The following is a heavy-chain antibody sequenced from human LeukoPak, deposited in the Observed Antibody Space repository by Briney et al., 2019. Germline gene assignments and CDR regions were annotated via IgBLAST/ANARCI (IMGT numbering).Heavy chain of an antibody. CDR3: AKGSQQLDSGDYFDY. Sequence: QPGGSLRLSCAASGFTFSSYAMSWVRQAPGKGLEWVSAISGSGGSTYYADSVKGRFSISRDNSKNTLYLQMNSLRAEDTAVYYCAKGSQQLDSGDYFDYWGQGTLVTVSS. D-gene: IGHD6-13*01. J-gene: IGHJ4*02. CDR2: ISGSGGST. V-gene: IGHV3-23*01. CDR1: GFTFSSYA.